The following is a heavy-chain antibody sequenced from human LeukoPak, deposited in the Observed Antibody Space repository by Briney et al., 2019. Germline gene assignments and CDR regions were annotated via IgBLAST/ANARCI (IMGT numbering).Heavy chain of an antibody. V-gene: IGHV3-7*04. Sequence: GGSLRLSCAASGFTFSTYCMNWVRQAPGKGLEWVANIKGDGSEKYYVDSVKGRFTISRDNAKNSLYLQMNSLRAEDTAVYYCARAIRSQWQPEAFDYWGQGALVTVSS. D-gene: IGHD6-19*01. CDR1: GFTFSTYC. J-gene: IGHJ4*02. CDR3: ARAIRSQWQPEAFDY. CDR2: IKGDGSEK.